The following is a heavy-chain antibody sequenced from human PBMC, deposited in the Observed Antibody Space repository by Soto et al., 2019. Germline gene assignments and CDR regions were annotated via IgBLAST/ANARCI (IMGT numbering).Heavy chain of an antibody. J-gene: IGHJ6*02. V-gene: IGHV1-18*04. CDR2: ISAYNGNT. Sequence: GASVKVSCKASGYTFTSYGISWVRQAPGQGLEWMGWISAYNGNTNYAQKLQGRVTMTTDTSTSTAYMELRSLRSDDTAVYYCPRDKGGDYDSIYYYYGMDVWGQGTTVTVS. CDR3: PRDKGGDYDSIYYYYGMDV. CDR1: GYTFTSYG. D-gene: IGHD4-17*01.